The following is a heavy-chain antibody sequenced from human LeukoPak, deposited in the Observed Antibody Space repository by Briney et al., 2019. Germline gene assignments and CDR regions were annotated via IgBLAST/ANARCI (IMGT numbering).Heavy chain of an antibody. CDR2: INSDGSST. D-gene: IGHD3-22*01. Sequence: PGRSLRLSCAASGFTFSSYWMHWVRQAPGKGLVWVSRINSDGSSTSYADSVKGRFTISRDNAKNTLYLQMNSLRAEDTAVYYCASDLRSSSGHNYWGQGTLVTVSS. V-gene: IGHV3-74*01. CDR3: ASDLRSSSGHNY. J-gene: IGHJ4*02. CDR1: GFTFSSYW.